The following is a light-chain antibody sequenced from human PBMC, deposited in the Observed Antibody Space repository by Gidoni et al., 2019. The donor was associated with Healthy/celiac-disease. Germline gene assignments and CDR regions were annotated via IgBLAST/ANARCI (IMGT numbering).Light chain of an antibody. V-gene: IGKV1-39*01. J-gene: IGKJ1*01. CDR1: QSISSY. Sequence: DIQMTQSPSSLSASVGDRVTITCRASQSISSYLNWYQQKPEKAPKLLIYAASSLQSGVPSRFSGSGYGTDFTLTISSMQPEDLETYYCQQSDSTPLTFGKGTKVEIK. CDR2: AAS. CDR3: QQSDSTPLT.